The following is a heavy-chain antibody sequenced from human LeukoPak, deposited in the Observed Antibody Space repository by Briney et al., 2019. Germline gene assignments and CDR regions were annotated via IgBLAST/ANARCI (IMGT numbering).Heavy chain of an antibody. CDR1: GYTFTGYY. D-gene: IGHD3-22*01. CDR2: INPNSGGT. J-gene: IGHJ1*01. CDR3: ARDGVCYYDSSGYYYFQH. V-gene: IGHV1-2*02. Sequence: GASVKVSCKASGYTFTGYYMHWVRQAPGQGLEWMGWINPNSGGTNYAQKFQGRVTMTRDTSISTAYMELSRLRSDDTAVYYCARDGVCYYDSSGYYYFQHWGQGTPVTVSS.